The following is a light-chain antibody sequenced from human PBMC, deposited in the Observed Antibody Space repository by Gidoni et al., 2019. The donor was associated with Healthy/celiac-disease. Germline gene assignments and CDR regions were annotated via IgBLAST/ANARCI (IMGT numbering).Light chain of an antibody. V-gene: IGLV1-47*02. CDR1: SSNIGSNY. J-gene: IGLJ2*01. CDR3: AAWDDSLSGHVV. CDR2: SNN. Sequence: QSVLTHPPTASGTPGQSVTISCSGSSSNIGSNYVYRYQQLPGTAPKLLIYSNNHRPSGVPVRLPGSKSGTSASLAISVLRSEDEADYYCAAWDDSLSGHVVFGGGTKLTVL.